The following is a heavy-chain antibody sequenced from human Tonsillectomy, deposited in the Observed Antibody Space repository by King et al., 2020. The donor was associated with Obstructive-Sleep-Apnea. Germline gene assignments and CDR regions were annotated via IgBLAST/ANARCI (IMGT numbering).Heavy chain of an antibody. V-gene: IGHV3-9*01. CDR3: AKXXNKIVXXFGELNGMDX. J-gene: IGHJ6*02. CDR1: XXXXDDXX. CDR2: INWNSXXI. Sequence: DVQLVESGGGLVQPGRSLRLXXAAXXXXXDDXXMHXVRHAPGKGLEWVAGINWNSXXIAYXDSMXGRXTISRDKARKLLFLQKNSLRAXDTALYYCAKXXNKIVXXFGELNGMDXXGQXTTVTVSS. D-gene: IGHD3-10*01.